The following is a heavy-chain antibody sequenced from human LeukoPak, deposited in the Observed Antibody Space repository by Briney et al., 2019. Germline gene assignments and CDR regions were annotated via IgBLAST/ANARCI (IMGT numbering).Heavy chain of an antibody. J-gene: IGHJ3*02. Sequence: PGGSLRLSCAASGFTFSSYSMNWVRQAPGKGLEWVSFISSSSNYIYYADSVKGRFTISRDNAKNSLYLQMNSLRAEDTAVYYCARDLSTYYGSARAFDIWGQGTMVTVSS. CDR1: GFTFSSYS. D-gene: IGHD3-10*01. CDR2: ISSSSNYI. V-gene: IGHV3-21*01. CDR3: ARDLSTYYGSARAFDI.